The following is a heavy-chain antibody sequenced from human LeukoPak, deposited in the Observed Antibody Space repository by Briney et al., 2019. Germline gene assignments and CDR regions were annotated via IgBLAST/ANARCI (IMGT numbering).Heavy chain of an antibody. CDR1: GFTFSSYT. Sequence: GGSLRLSCAASGFTFSSYTMSWVRQAPGEGLEWLSAINNRGSSTYYAGSVKDRFTISRDNSENTLYLQMNSLAVDDTAVYFCAKERQTGDYFTSDYWGQGTLVTVSS. J-gene: IGHJ4*02. CDR3: AKERQTGDYFTSDY. CDR2: INNRGSST. V-gene: IGHV3-23*01. D-gene: IGHD4-17*01.